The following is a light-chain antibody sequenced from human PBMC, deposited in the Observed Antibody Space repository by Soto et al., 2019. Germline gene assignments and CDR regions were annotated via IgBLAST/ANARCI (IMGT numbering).Light chain of an antibody. CDR1: SSDIGNYDF. CDR3: SSYTTSTSFIL. Sequence: QSALTQPASVSGSPGQSITISCTGTSSDIGNYDFVSWYQQVPGTAPKAMIYEASSRPSGVSNRFSGSKSGNTASLTISGLQAEDEAYYYCSSYTTSTSFILFGGGTQLTVL. J-gene: IGLJ2*01. V-gene: IGLV2-14*01. CDR2: EAS.